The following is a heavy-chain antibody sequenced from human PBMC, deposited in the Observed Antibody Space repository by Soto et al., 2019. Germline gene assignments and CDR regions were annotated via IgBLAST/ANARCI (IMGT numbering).Heavy chain of an antibody. Sequence: SLRLSCAASGFTLSSYAMSWVRQAPGKGLEWVSAISGSGGSTYYADSVKGRFTISRDNSKNTLYLQMNSLRAEDTAVYYCAKEREESIAENWFDPWGQGTLVTVSS. CDR2: ISGSGGST. V-gene: IGHV3-23*01. CDR1: GFTLSSYA. J-gene: IGHJ5*02. D-gene: IGHD6-6*01. CDR3: AKEREESIAENWFDP.